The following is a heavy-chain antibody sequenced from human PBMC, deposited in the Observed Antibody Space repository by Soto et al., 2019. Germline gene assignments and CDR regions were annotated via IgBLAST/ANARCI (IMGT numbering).Heavy chain of an antibody. D-gene: IGHD3-3*01. CDR1: GFTLTSFW. Sequence: PGGSLRLSCEASGFTLTSFWMTWVRQAPGKGLEWVANIHEDGRERYYVDSVKGRFTISRDNTNNSVYLQMNSLRVEDTALYYCVREAHYDDLCSGYQPIDIWGQGTLVTVSS. J-gene: IGHJ4*02. CDR2: IHEDGRER. V-gene: IGHV3-7*01. CDR3: VREAHYDDLCSGYQPIDI.